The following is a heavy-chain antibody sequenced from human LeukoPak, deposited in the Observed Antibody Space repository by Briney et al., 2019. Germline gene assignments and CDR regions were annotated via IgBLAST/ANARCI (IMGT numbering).Heavy chain of an antibody. CDR1: GYTFTGYY. J-gene: IGHJ4*02. CDR2: INPNSGGT. D-gene: IGHD1-26*01. Sequence: ASVEVSCKASGYTFTGYYMHWVRQAPGQGLEWMGRINPNSGGTNYAQKFQGRVTMTRDTSISTAYMELSRLRSDDTAVYYCARPSSGSGSKPALDYWGQGTLVTVSS. V-gene: IGHV1-2*06. CDR3: ARPSSGSGSKPALDY.